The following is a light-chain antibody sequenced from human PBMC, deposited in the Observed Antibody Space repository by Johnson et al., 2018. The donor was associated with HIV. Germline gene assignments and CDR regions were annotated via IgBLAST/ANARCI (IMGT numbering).Light chain of an antibody. Sequence: QSVLTQPPSVSAAPGQKVTISCSGSSSNIGNNYVSWYQQLPGTAPKLLIYDNNKRPSGIPDRFSGSKSGTSASLGITGLQTGDEADYYCATWDRSLTIGGVIGTGTKVTGL. CDR2: DNN. CDR1: SSNIGNNY. J-gene: IGLJ1*01. CDR3: ATWDRSLTIGGV. V-gene: IGLV1-51*01.